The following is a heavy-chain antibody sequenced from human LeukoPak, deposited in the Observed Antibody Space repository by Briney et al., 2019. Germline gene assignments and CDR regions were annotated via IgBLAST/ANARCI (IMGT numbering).Heavy chain of an antibody. CDR2: IYSGGST. CDR1: GFTFSSYA. J-gene: IGHJ5*02. D-gene: IGHD3-9*01. V-gene: IGHV3-53*01. CDR3: ARVNGRYFDWGWFDP. Sequence: GSLRLSCAASGFTFSSYAMSWVRQAPGKGLEWVSVIYSGGSTYYADSVKGRFTISRDNSKNTLYLQMNSLRAEDTAVYYCARVNGRYFDWGWFDPWGQGTLVTVSS.